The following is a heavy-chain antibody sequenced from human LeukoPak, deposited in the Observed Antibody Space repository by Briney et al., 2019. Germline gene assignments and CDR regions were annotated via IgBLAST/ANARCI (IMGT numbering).Heavy chain of an antibody. CDR2: IIPIFGTA. V-gene: IGHV1-69*05. J-gene: IGHJ4*02. CDR1: GGTFSSYA. CDR3: AVSSSSGGDFDY. Sequence: ASMKVSCKASGGTFSSYAISWVRQAPGQGLEWMGGIIPIFGTANYAQKFQGRVTITTDESTSTAYMELSSLRSEDTAVYYCAVSSSSGGDFDYWGQGTLVTVSS. D-gene: IGHD6-6*01.